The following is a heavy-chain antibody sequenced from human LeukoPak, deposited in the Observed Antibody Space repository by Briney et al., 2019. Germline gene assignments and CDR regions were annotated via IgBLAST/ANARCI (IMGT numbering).Heavy chain of an antibody. V-gene: IGHV3-30*18. CDR3: TKESATGSRYSFDY. CDR1: GFTFSSHG. J-gene: IGHJ4*02. CDR2: VSSDGGTT. D-gene: IGHD2-15*01. Sequence: GTSLRLSCAASGFTFSSHGIHWVRQAPGKGLKWVAVVSSDGGTTYYADSVKGRFTISRDNSKNTLYLQMNSLRGEDTAIYYCTKESATGSRYSFDYWGQGALVTVSS.